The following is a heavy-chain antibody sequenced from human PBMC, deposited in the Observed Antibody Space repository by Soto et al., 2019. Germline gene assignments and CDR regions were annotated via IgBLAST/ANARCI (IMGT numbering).Heavy chain of an antibody. CDR1: GFTFSSYA. D-gene: IGHD3-9*01. V-gene: IGHV3-30-3*01. Sequence: GGSLRLSCAASGFTFSSYAMHWVRQAPGKGLEWVAVISNDGSNKHNAESVKGRFTISRDNSKNTLYLQMNSLRAEDTAVYYCARDSFVRYDILTGYSFDYWGQGILVTVSS. CDR2: ISNDGSNK. J-gene: IGHJ4*02. CDR3: ARDSFVRYDILTGYSFDY.